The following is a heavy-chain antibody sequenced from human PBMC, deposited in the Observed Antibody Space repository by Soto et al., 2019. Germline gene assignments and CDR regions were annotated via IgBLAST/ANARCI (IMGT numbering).Heavy chain of an antibody. J-gene: IGHJ5*02. CDR3: ARVWTTVTNWFDP. CDR2: INHSGST. D-gene: IGHD4-17*01. CDR1: GGSFSGYY. V-gene: IGHV4-34*01. Sequence: SETLSLTCAVYGGSFSGYYWSWIRQPPGKGLEWIGEINHSGSTNYNPSLKSRATISVDTSKNQFSLKLSSVTAADTAVYYCARVWTTVTNWFDPWGQGTLVTVSS.